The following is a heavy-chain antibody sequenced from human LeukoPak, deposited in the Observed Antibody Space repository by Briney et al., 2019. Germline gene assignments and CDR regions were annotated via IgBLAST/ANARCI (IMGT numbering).Heavy chain of an antibody. CDR2: IYYRGST. J-gene: IGHJ4*02. D-gene: IGHD3-10*01. CDR3: ARVVRGSWYFDY. Sequence: SETLSLTCTVSGGSISSGDYYWSWIRQPPGKGLEWIGYIYYRGSTYYNPSLKSRVTISVDTSKNQFSLKLSSVTAADTAVYYCARVVRGSWYFDYWGQGTLVTVSS. CDR1: GGSISSGDYY. V-gene: IGHV4-30-4*01.